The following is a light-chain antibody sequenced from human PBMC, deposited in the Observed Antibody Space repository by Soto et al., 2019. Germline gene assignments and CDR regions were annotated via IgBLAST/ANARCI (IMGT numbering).Light chain of an antibody. CDR2: AAS. V-gene: IGKV1-39*01. J-gene: IGKJ2*01. CDR3: QQSYITPYT. Sequence: DIQMTQSPSSLSASVGATVTITCRASQSISVHLNWYQQKPGKVPKLLIYAASNLQSGVPLRFSGSGSETDFALTIRSLQPEDFATYYCQQSYITPYTFGQGTKLEIK. CDR1: QSISVH.